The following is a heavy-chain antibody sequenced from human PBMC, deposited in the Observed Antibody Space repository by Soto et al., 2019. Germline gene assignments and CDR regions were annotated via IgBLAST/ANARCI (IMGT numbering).Heavy chain of an antibody. CDR3: GRDSGTFHIDY. Sequence: GGSLRLSCVASGFTFSSHWMTWVRQAPGKGLEWVANIKEDGSDIYYADSVKGRFTISRDNAKKSLYLQMNSLRAEDTAVYYCGRDSGTFHIDYWGQGTLVTVSS. D-gene: IGHD1-26*01. V-gene: IGHV3-7*04. CDR1: GFTFSSHW. J-gene: IGHJ4*02. CDR2: IKEDGSDI.